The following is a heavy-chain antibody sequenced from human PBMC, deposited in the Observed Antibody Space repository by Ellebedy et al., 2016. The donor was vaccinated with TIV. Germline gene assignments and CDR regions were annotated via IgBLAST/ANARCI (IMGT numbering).Heavy chain of an antibody. CDR1: GFSVNSYF. J-gene: IGHJ5*02. V-gene: IGHV3-66*01. CDR2: IYNDGGT. D-gene: IGHD4-17*01. Sequence: PGGSLRLSCAASGFSVNSYFMSWVRQTPGKGLEWVSVIYNDGGTNYTDSVKGRFTISRENSENKLYLQMNSLRAEDTAIYYCARDPRGGGDYGDNWFDPWGQGTLVTVSS. CDR3: ARDPRGGGDYGDNWFDP.